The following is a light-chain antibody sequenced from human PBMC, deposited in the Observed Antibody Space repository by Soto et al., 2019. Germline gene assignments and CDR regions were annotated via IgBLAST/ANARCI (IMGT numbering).Light chain of an antibody. CDR3: LLSYSSVLYV. Sequence: QAVVTQEPSLTVSPGGTVTLTCGSSTGAVSSGHYPYWFQQKPGQAPRTLIYDTSNRHSWTPARFSGSLLGGKAALTLSGAQPEDEAEYYCLLSYSSVLYVFGTGTKLTVL. V-gene: IGLV7-46*01. J-gene: IGLJ1*01. CDR2: DTS. CDR1: TGAVSSGHY.